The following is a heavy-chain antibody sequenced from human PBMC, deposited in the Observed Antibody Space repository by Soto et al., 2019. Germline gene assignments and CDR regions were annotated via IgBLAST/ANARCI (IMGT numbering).Heavy chain of an antibody. Sequence: EVQLLESGGDSVQPGGSVRLSCAGSGFTFINYAMNWVSQAPGKGLEWVSTLRGGGDATFFAAYVRGRFTFSRDNSKNTVALQMNSLGVDDTAVYYCVRKVVGSTSRPDYWYFDLWGRCTLVTVSS. J-gene: IGHJ2*01. V-gene: IGHV3-23*01. CDR1: GFTFINYA. CDR2: LRGGGDAT. D-gene: IGHD2-21*01. CDR3: VRKVVGSTSRPDYWYFDL.